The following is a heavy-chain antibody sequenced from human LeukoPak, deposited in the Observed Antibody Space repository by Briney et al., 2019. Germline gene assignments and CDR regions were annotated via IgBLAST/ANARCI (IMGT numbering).Heavy chain of an antibody. CDR2: ISIRGDT. D-gene: IGHD3-3*01. V-gene: IGHV4-61*02. CDR1: GGSIRSTSYY. J-gene: IGHJ5*01. Sequence: PSQTLSLTCSVSGGSIRSTSYYLTWVRQSAGKGLEWIGRISIRGDTKYNPSLESRVAMSIDTFNIQLSLNLTSVTAADTAVYYCARLTISNWFDAWGQGTLVTVSS. CDR3: ARLTISNWFDA.